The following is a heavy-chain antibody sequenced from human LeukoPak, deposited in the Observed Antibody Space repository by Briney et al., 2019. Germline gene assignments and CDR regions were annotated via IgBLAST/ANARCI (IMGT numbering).Heavy chain of an antibody. Sequence: PGGSLRLSCAASGFTFSSYGMHWVRQAPGKGLEWVAFIRYDGSNKYYADSVKGRFTISRDNSKNTLYLQMNSLRAEDTAVYYCAKDKIEYRDYYFDYWGQGTLVTVSS. CDR2: IRYDGSNK. V-gene: IGHV3-30*02. J-gene: IGHJ4*02. CDR3: AKDKIEYRDYYFDY. CDR1: GFTFSSYG. D-gene: IGHD5-18*01.